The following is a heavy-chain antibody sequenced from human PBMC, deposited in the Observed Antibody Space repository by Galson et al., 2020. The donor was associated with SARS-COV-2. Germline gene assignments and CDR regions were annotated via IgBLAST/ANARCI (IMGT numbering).Heavy chain of an antibody. CDR2: IYYTGST. CDR1: GAFISTYY. Sequence: ETSETLSLTCTVPGAFISTYYWSWIRQPPGKGLEWLGYIYYTGSTNYNPSLKSRVTISVDTSKNQFSLKLSSVTAADTAVYYCARGDYGPDFDYWGQGTLVTVSS. V-gene: IGHV4-59*01. J-gene: IGHJ4*02. D-gene: IGHD4-17*01. CDR3: ARGDYGPDFDY.